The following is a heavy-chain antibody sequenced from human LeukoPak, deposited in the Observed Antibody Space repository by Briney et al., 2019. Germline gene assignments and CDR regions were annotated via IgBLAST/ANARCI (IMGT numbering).Heavy chain of an antibody. V-gene: IGHV3-15*01. J-gene: IGHJ4*02. CDR2: IKSKTDGGTT. D-gene: IGHD5-18*01. Sequence: PGGSLRLSCAASGFTFSNAWMSWVRQAPGKGLEWVGRIKSKTDGGTTDYAAPVKGRFTISRDDSKNTLYPQMNSLKTEDTAVYYCTTTWRIQLWLIWGQGTLVTVSS. CDR1: GFTFSNAW. CDR3: TTTWRIQLWLI.